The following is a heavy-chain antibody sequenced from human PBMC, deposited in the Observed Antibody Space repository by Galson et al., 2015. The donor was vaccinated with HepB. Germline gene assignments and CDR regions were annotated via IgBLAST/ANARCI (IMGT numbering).Heavy chain of an antibody. V-gene: IGHV3-23*01. CDR3: AKDFIGSGYYTFDY. CDR1: GFTFSSYA. J-gene: IGHJ4*02. CDR2: ISGSGGST. D-gene: IGHD3-3*01. Sequence: SLRLSCAASGFTFSSYAMSWVRLAPGKGLEWVSAISGSGGSTYYADSVKGRFTISRDNSKNTLYLQMNSLRAEDTAVYYCAKDFIGSGYYTFDYWGQGTLVTVSS.